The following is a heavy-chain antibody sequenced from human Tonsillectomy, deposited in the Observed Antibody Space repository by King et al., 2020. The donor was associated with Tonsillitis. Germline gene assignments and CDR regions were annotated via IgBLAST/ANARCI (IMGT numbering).Heavy chain of an antibody. D-gene: IGHD5-18*01. CDR2: INPNSGVT. J-gene: IGHJ4*02. CDR1: GFTFTGYY. V-gene: IGHV1-2*02. CDR3: ARDVGGYSYGLFNY. Sequence: VQLVESGADVKKPGASVKVSCKASGFTFTGYYIHWVRQAPGQGLEWMGWINPNSGVTNYAQRFQGRVTMTRDTSISTAYMELSRLTSDGTAMFYCARDVGGYSYGLFNYWGQGTLVTVSS.